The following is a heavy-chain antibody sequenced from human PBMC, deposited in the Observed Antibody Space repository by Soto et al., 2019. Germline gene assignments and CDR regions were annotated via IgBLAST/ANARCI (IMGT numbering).Heavy chain of an antibody. J-gene: IGHJ6*02. CDR1: GYSFTSYW. CDR2: IYPGDSDT. CDR3: ARVAYSSSSGPYYYYSGMDV. V-gene: IGHV5-51*01. Sequence: PGESLKISCKGSGYSFTSYWIGWVRQMPGKGLEWMGIIYPGDSDTRYSPSFQGQVTISADKSISTAYLQWSSLKASDTAMYYCARVAYSSSSGPYYYYSGMDVWGQGTTVTVSS. D-gene: IGHD6-6*01.